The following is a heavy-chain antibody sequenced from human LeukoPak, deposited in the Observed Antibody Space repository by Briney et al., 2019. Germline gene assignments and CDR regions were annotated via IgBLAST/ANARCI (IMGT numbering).Heavy chain of an antibody. CDR3: ARNYYDSSGPTHFDY. V-gene: IGHV3-53*01. D-gene: IGHD3-22*01. Sequence: GGSLRLSCAASGFTVSSNYMSWVRQAPGKGLEWVSVIYSGGSTYYADSVKGRFTISRDNSKNTLYLQKNSLRAEDTAVYYCARNYYDSSGPTHFDYWGQGTLVTVSS. CDR1: GFTVSSNY. CDR2: IYSGGST. J-gene: IGHJ4*02.